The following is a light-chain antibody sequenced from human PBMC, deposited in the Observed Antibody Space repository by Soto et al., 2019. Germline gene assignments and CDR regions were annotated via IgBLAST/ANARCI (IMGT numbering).Light chain of an antibody. J-gene: IGLJ1*01. V-gene: IGLV2-14*01. CDR2: DVT. Sequence: QSALTQPASVSGSPGQSITIYCTGTSSDVGGYNSVSWYRQDPGKAPKLMIYDVTNRPSGVSNRFSGSKSGNTASLTISGLQAEDEADYYCSSFTSSITYVFGTRTKGTVL. CDR3: SSFTSSITYV. CDR1: SSDVGGYNS.